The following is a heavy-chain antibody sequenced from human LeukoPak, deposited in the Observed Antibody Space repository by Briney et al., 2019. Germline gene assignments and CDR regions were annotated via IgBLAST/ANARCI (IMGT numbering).Heavy chain of an antibody. V-gene: IGHV3-23*01. CDR2: ISGSGGST. J-gene: IGHJ4*02. CDR1: GFTFSSCA. D-gene: IGHD3-22*01. Sequence: GGSLRLSCAASGFTFSSCAMSWVRQAPGKGLEWVSAISGSGGSTYYADSVKGRFTISRDNSKNTLYLQINSLRAEDTAVYYCAKEPPRITMIVVVQGYWGQGTLVTVSS. CDR3: AKEPPRITMIVVVQGY.